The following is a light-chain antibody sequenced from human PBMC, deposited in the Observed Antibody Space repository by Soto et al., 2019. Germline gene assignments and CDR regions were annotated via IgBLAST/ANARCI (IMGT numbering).Light chain of an antibody. CDR1: SSDVGGYNY. V-gene: IGLV2-14*01. J-gene: IGLJ2*01. Sequence: QSALTQPASVSGSPGQSITISCTGTSSDVGGYNYVSWYQQHPGKAPKLMIYEVSNRPSGVSNRFSGSKSGNTASLTISGLQAEDEADYYCSSCTNSSPYVVFGGGTKLTVL. CDR2: EVS. CDR3: SSCTNSSPYVV.